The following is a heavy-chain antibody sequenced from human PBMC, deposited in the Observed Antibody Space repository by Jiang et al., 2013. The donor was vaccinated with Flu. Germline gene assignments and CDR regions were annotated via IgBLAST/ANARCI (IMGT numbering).Heavy chain of an antibody. CDR1: RYTFTSYY. Sequence: SVKVSCKASRYTFTSYYMHWVRQAPGQGLEWMGIINPSGGSTSYAQKFQGRVTMTRDTSTSTVYMELSSLRSEDTAVYYCARDSSGGSSYYGMDVWGQGTTVTVSS. CDR3: ARDSSGGSSYYGMDV. V-gene: IGHV1-46*01. CDR2: INPSGGST. J-gene: IGHJ6*02. D-gene: IGHD2-15*01.